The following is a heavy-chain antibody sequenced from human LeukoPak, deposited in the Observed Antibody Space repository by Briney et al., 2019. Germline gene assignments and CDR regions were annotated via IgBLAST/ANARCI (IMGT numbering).Heavy chain of an antibody. J-gene: IGHJ4*02. CDR1: GGSISSSSYY. CDR3: AREASGSFDY. D-gene: IGHD1-26*01. Sequence: KPSETPSLTCTVSGGSISSSSYYWGWIRQPPGKGLEWIGSIYYSGSTYYNPSLKSRVTISVDTSKNQFSLKLSSVTAADTAVYYCAREASGSFDYWGQGTLVTVSS. CDR2: IYYSGST. V-gene: IGHV4-39*02.